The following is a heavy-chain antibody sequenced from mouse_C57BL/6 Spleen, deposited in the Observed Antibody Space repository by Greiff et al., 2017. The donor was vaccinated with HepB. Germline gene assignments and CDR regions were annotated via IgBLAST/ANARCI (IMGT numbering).Heavy chain of an antibody. CDR3: ARDGDGNYDYYAMDY. J-gene: IGHJ4*01. CDR1: GFTFSSYG. D-gene: IGHD2-1*01. Sequence: EVHLVESGGDLVKPGGSLKLSCAASGFTFSSYGMSWVRQTPDKRLEWVATISSGGSYTYYPDSVKGRFTISRDNAKNTLYLQMSSLKSEDTAMYYCARDGDGNYDYYAMDYWGQGTSVTVSS. V-gene: IGHV5-6*01. CDR2: ISSGGSYT.